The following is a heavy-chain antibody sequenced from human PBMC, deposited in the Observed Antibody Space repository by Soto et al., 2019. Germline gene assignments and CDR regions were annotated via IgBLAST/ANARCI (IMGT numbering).Heavy chain of an antibody. CDR3: ARGNMDV. CDR1: AFTLSKFV. CDR2: TSNDGINT. V-gene: IGHV3-30-3*01. D-gene: IGHD1-1*01. Sequence: QVQLVESGGGVVQPGRSLRLSCAASAFTLSKFVMHGVRQAPGKGLDWLAVTSNDGINTYYAGSVKGRFTISRDNSKNMVYLQMNSLRDEDTAVYYCARGNMDVWGQGTTVIVSS. J-gene: IGHJ6*02.